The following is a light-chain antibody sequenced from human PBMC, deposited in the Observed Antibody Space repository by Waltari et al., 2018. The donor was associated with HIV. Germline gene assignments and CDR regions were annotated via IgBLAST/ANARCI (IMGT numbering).Light chain of an antibody. Sequence: QSALTQPRSVSGSPGQSVTIPCPGTSSDIGSFDYVSWYQQFPGKAPKVIIYEVNQRPSGVPDRFTGSKSGITASLTISGLQGEDEADYYCCSYAGAYTYVFGTGTKVTVL. CDR1: SSDIGSFDY. CDR2: EVN. J-gene: IGLJ1*01. V-gene: IGLV2-11*01. CDR3: CSYAGAYTYV.